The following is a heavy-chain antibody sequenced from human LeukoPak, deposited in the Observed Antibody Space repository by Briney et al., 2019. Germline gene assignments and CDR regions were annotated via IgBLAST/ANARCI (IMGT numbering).Heavy chain of an antibody. CDR1: GFTFSSYS. CDR3: AREMPIVVVPAGDY. V-gene: IGHV3-21*01. Sequence: AGGSLRLSCAASGFTFSSYSMNWVRQAPGKGLEWVSSISSSSSYIYYADSVKGRFTISRDNAKNSLYLQMNSLRAEDTAVYYCAREMPIVVVPAGDYWGQGTLVTVSS. CDR2: ISSSSSYI. D-gene: IGHD2-2*01. J-gene: IGHJ4*02.